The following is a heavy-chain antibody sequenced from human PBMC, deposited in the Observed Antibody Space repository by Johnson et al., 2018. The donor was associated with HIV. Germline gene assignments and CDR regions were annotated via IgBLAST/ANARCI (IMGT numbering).Heavy chain of an antibody. CDR3: ARDAPRYSFDI. J-gene: IGHJ3*02. CDR2: ISYDGRNK. Sequence: QVQLVESGGGVVQPGRSLRLSCAASGFTFSSYGMHWVRQAPGTGLEWVAVISYDGRNKYYVDSVQGRFTISRDNAKNSLYLQMNSLRAEDTAVYYCARDAPRYSFDIWGQGTMVTVSS. D-gene: IGHD2-21*01. CDR1: GFTFSSYG. V-gene: IGHV3-30*03.